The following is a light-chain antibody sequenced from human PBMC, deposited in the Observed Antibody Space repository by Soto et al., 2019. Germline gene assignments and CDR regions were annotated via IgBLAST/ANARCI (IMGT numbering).Light chain of an antibody. V-gene: IGKV1-9*01. CDR1: PAIASF. Sequence: IQLTQSPSSLSASVGDRVTITCRASPAIASFLAWYQQKPGTAPKLLIYGASTLQSGVPSRFSGSRSGTDFTLTISSLQPEDVATYYCQKYNSAPWTFGQGTKVDIK. J-gene: IGKJ1*01. CDR2: GAS. CDR3: QKYNSAPWT.